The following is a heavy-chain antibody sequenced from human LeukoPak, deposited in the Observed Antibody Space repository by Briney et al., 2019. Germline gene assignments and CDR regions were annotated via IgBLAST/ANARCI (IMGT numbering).Heavy chain of an antibody. CDR1: GFTFSSYA. V-gene: IGHV3-23*01. J-gene: IGHJ4*02. CDR3: AKNPIAGATLGYFDY. D-gene: IGHD2-15*01. CDR2: ISGSGGST. Sequence: GGTLRLSCAASGFTFSSYAMSWVRQAPGKGLEWVSAISGSGGSTYYADSVKGRFTISRDNSKNTLYLQMNSLRAEDTAVYHCAKNPIAGATLGYFDYWGQGTLVTVSS.